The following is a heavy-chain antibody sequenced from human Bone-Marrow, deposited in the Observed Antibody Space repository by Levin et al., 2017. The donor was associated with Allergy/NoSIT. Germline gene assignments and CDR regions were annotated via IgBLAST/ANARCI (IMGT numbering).Heavy chain of an antibody. V-gene: IGHV3-30-3*01. CDR2: ISYDGYNT. CDR1: GFTFSHYA. J-gene: IGHJ6*02. D-gene: IGHD1-26*01. Sequence: PAGGSLRLSCAASGFTFSHYAIHWVRQAPGKGLEWVAVISYDGYNTYYAESVKGRFTISRDNSKNTLYLEMNSLRAEDTAVYFCARERMKSNVGVKNYYYGMDVWGQGTTVTVSS. CDR3: ARERMKSNVGVKNYYYGMDV.